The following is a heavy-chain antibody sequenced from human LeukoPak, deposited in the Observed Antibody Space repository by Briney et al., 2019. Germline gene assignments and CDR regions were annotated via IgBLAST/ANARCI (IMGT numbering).Heavy chain of an antibody. CDR2: INTDGSST. CDR3: ARTGHDYDTINWFDP. V-gene: IGHV3-74*01. CDR1: GFTFSSYW. Sequence: GGSLRLSCAASGFTFSSYWMHWVRQAPGKGLVWVSRINTDGSSTSYADSVKGRFTISRDNAKNTLYLQMNSLRAEDTAVYYCARTGHDYDTINWFDPWGQGTLVTVSS. J-gene: IGHJ5*02. D-gene: IGHD3-9*01.